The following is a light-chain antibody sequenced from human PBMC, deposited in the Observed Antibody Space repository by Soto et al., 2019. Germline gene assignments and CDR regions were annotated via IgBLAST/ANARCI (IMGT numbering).Light chain of an antibody. J-gene: IGKJ2*01. V-gene: IGKV1-39*01. CDR2: GAS. CDR1: QSISTY. Sequence: DIQMTQSPSSLSVSVGDRVTLTCRASQSISTYLNWYQAKPGMAPKLLIYGASTLQSGVPSRFSGSESGTDFTLNISSLQPADIATYYCQQTYSTPPKFTFGQGTKLEIK. CDR3: QQTYSTPPKFT.